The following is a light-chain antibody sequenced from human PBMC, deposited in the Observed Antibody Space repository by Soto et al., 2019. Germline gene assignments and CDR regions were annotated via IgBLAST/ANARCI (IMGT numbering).Light chain of an antibody. J-gene: IGKJ5*01. CDR1: QGISSA. CDR2: DAS. CDR3: QQFNSYPLS. V-gene: IGKV1-13*02. Sequence: AIQLTQSPSSMSASVGDRVTITCRASQGISSALAWYQQKPGKAPKLLIYDASSLESGVPSRFSGSGSGTDFTLTISSLQPEDFETYYCQQFNSYPLSYGQGTRLEIK.